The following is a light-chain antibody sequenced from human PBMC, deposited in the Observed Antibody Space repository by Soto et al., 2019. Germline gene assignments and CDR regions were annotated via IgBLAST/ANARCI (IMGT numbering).Light chain of an antibody. V-gene: IGLV2-8*01. Sequence: QSVLTQPPSASGSPGQSVTISCTGTKNDIGVYDFVSWYQHHPGKAPRLIIYEVVQRPSGVPDRFSGSKSGNTVSLTVSGLQAADEAHYFCKSYAGSNTYVFGSGTKVTVL. CDR2: EVV. CDR1: KNDIGVYDF. J-gene: IGLJ1*01. CDR3: KSYAGSNTYV.